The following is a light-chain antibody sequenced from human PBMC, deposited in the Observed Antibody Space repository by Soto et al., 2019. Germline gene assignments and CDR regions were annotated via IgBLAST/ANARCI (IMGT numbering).Light chain of an antibody. V-gene: IGKV1-39*01. Sequence: DIQMTQSPSSLSASVGDRVALTCRASQNIDTYLNWYHQEPGKAPRLLIYSTSNLQSGVPSRFSGSGSGAEFTLTISSLQPEDFATYYCQQSYGEPVTFGQGTGL. CDR1: QNIDTY. CDR3: QQSYGEPVT. J-gene: IGKJ5*01. CDR2: STS.